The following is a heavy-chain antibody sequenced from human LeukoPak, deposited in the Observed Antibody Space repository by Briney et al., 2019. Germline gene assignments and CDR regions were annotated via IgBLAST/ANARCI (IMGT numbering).Heavy chain of an antibody. J-gene: IGHJ5*02. D-gene: IGHD2-2*01. CDR1: GGSFSGYY. Sequence: SETLSLTCAVYGGSFSGYYWSWIRQPPGKGLEWIGEINHSGSTNYNPSLKSRVTISVDTSKNQFSLKLSSVIAADTAVYYCARGSRYCSSTSCYGWFDPWGQGTLVTVSS. V-gene: IGHV4-34*01. CDR2: INHSGST. CDR3: ARGSRYCSSTSCYGWFDP.